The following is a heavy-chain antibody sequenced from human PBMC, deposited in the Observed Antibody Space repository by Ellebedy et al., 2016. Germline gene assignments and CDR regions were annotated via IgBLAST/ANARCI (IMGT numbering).Heavy chain of an antibody. V-gene: IGHV4-38-2*02. CDR1: SHSISSGYD. Sequence: SETLSLTXTVSSHSISSGYDWLYNWGWIRQSPGKGLEWIGSGYQSGITYYNPSLKSRVTISADTSTNQFSLRLSSVTAADTAVYYCAAGGGIAVSHAWGQGTLVTVSS. J-gene: IGHJ1*01. D-gene: IGHD6-19*01. CDR2: GYQSGIT. CDR3: AAGGGIAVSHA.